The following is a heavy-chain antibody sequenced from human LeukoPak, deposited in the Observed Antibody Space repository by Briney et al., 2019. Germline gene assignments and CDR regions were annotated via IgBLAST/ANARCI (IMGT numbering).Heavy chain of an antibody. CDR2: IYSGGST. CDR1: GFTASSNY. Sequence: PGGSLRLSCAASGFTASSNYMSWVRQAPGKGLEWVSVIYSGGSTSYADSVKGRFTISRDNSKNTVFLQMNSLRAEDTALYYCARAPPDMDTAMAMDHWGRGTLVTVSS. D-gene: IGHD5-18*01. CDR3: ARAPPDMDTAMAMDH. V-gene: IGHV3-53*01. J-gene: IGHJ4*02.